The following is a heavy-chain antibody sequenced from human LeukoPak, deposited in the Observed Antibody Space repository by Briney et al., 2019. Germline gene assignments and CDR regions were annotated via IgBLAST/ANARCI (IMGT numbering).Heavy chain of an antibody. Sequence: ASVKVSCKASGGTFSSYAISWVRQAPGQGLEWMGGIIPIFGTANYAQKFQGRVTITADKSTSTAYMELSSLRSEDTAVYYCAGGTYYYGSGSYYRKRYYDYGMDVWGKGTTVTVSS. V-gene: IGHV1-69*06. J-gene: IGHJ6*04. D-gene: IGHD3-10*01. CDR2: IIPIFGTA. CDR3: AGGTYYYGSGSYYRKRYYDYGMDV. CDR1: GGTFSSYA.